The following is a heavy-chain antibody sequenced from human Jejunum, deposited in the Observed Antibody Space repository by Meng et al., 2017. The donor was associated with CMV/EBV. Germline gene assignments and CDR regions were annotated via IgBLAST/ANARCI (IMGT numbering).Heavy chain of an antibody. V-gene: IGHV3-30*02. CDR3: ATGGKWLRSSFDY. Sequence: SGFTFSIYGMNWVRQAPGKGLEWVAFIPYVGSNEFYAASVKGRFTISRDNSKNTLYLQMNSLRSEDTAVYYCATGGKWLRSSFDYWGQGTRVTVSS. CDR1: GFTFSIYG. J-gene: IGHJ4*02. D-gene: IGHD5-12*01. CDR2: IPYVGSNE.